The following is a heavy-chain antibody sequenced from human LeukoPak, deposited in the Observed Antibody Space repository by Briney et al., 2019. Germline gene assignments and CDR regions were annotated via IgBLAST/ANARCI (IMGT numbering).Heavy chain of an antibody. J-gene: IGHJ6*02. CDR3: ARDYFYGMDV. Sequence: PGGSLRLSCAASGFTSSSYWMHWVRQAPGKGLVWVSRIKSDGSSPSYADSVKGRFTISRDNAKNTLYLQMNSLRAEDTAVYYCARDYFYGMDVWGQGTTVTVSS. V-gene: IGHV3-74*01. CDR2: IKSDGSSP. CDR1: GFTSSSYW.